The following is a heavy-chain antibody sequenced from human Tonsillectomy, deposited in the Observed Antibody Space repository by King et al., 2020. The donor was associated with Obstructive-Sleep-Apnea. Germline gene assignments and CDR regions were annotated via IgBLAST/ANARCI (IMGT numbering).Heavy chain of an antibody. V-gene: IGHV3-48*04. CDR3: ARSRTRYLDY. CDR1: GFTFSTYN. CDR2: ISDFLSTT. D-gene: IGHD2-15*01. Sequence: VQLVESGGGLVQPGGSLRLSCAASGFTFSTYNMIWVRQVPGRGLEWVAYISDFLSTTYYADSVKGRFTISRDNAKKSLYLQMNSLRAEDTALYYCARSRTRYLDYWGQGTLVTVSS. J-gene: IGHJ4*02.